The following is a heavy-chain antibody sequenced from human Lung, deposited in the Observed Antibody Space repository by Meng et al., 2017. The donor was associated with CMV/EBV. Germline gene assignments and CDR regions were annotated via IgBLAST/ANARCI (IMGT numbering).Heavy chain of an antibody. V-gene: IGHV3-21*01. Sequence: GGSLRLXXAASGFTFSIYSMNWVRQAPGKGLEWVSSISSSSSYIYYAGPVKGRFTISRDNAKNSLYLQMNSLRAEDTAVYYCARDPGLDSAAYYDFWSGSPLYYYYGMDVWGQGTXVTVSS. J-gene: IGHJ6*02. CDR1: GFTFSIYS. CDR2: ISSSSSYI. D-gene: IGHD3-3*01. CDR3: ARDPGLDSAAYYDFWSGSPLYYYYGMDV.